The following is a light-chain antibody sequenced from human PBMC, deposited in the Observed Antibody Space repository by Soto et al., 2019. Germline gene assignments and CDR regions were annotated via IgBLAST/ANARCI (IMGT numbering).Light chain of an antibody. CDR2: GAS. CDR1: QSISSSY. Sequence: EIALTQSPGTLSLSPGERATLSCRVSQSISSSYLAWYQQKPGLAPRLLIYGASSRATGIPDRFSGSGSGTDFTLIISRLEPEDFAVYYCQQFGSSTWTFGQGTKVEIK. V-gene: IGKV3-20*01. CDR3: QQFGSSTWT. J-gene: IGKJ1*01.